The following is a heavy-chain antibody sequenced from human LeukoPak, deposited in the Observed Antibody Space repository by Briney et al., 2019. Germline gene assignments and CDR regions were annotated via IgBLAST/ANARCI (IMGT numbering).Heavy chain of an antibody. CDR2: IYYSGST. CDR1: GGSISSYY. J-gene: IGHJ4*02. CDR3: ARGLYYYDSSGYYDY. D-gene: IGHD3-22*01. Sequence: SETLSLTCTASGGSISSYYWSWIRQPPGKGLEWIGYIYYSGSTNYNPSLKSRVTISVDTSKNQFSLKLSSVTAADTAVYYCARGLYYYDSSGYYDYWGQGTLVTVSS. V-gene: IGHV4-59*01.